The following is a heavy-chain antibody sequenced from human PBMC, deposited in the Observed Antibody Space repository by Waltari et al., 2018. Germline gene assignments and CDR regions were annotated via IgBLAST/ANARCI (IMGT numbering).Heavy chain of an antibody. D-gene: IGHD3-3*01. Sequence: QVQLQQWGAGLLKPSETLSLTCAVYGGSFSGYYWSWIRQPPGKGLGWIGEINHSGSTNYNPSLKSRVTISVDTSKNQFSLKLSSVTAADTAVYYCARGKSDYDFWSGYSAYDAFDIWGQGTMVTVSS. CDR3: ARGKSDYDFWSGYSAYDAFDI. V-gene: IGHV4-34*01. CDR1: GGSFSGYY. J-gene: IGHJ3*02. CDR2: INHSGST.